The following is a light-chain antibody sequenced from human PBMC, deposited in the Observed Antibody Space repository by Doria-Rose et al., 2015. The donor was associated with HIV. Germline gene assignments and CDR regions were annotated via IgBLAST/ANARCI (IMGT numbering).Light chain of an antibody. CDR3: HQYGTSWT. V-gene: IGKV3-20*01. Sequence: TQSPGTLSLSPGERATLSCRDSQSFSSTYLAWYQQKPGQAPSLLIYDGSTRATGIPDRFSASGSGTDFTLTINRLEPEDFALYYCHQYGTSWTFGQETKVEI. CDR1: QSFSSTY. J-gene: IGKJ1*01. CDR2: DGS.